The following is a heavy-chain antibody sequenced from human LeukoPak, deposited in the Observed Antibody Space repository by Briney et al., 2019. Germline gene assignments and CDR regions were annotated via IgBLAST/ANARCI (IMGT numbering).Heavy chain of an antibody. Sequence: PSETLSLTCTVSGGSISSSTYYWGWIRQPPGKGLEWIATISFSGDTYYNSSVMSRVTISRNISKNQYTVSLNSVTAADTAIYYCVRVLPGSISDCWGQGTLVTVSS. V-gene: IGHV4-39*06. CDR3: VRVLPGSISDC. CDR2: ISFSGDT. J-gene: IGHJ4*02. D-gene: IGHD1-26*01. CDR1: GGSISSSTYY.